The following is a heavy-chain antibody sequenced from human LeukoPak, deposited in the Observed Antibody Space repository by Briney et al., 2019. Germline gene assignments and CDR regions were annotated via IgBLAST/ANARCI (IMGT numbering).Heavy chain of an antibody. Sequence: GGSLRLSCAASGFTFTNFWMNWVRQAPGKGLEWVANIKQGGSRQSYVGSVTGRFTISRDNAKNSLYLQMNSLRAEDTAVYYCARRSSGSPPYYFDYWGQGTLVTVSS. V-gene: IGHV3-7*01. J-gene: IGHJ4*02. CDR1: GFTFTNFW. CDR2: IKQGGSRQ. CDR3: ARRSSGSPPYYFDY. D-gene: IGHD1-26*01.